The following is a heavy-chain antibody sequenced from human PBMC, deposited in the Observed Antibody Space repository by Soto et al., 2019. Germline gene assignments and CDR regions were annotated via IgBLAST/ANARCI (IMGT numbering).Heavy chain of an antibody. Sequence: ASVKVSCKSSGGTFSSYAISWVRHAPGQGLAWMVCISAYNGNTNYAQKLQGRVTMTTDTSTIKAYMELRSLRSDDTAVYYCARLRDRRSEWELLASDYYYGMDVWGKGTTVTVSS. D-gene: IGHD1-26*01. CDR2: ISAYNGNT. CDR1: GGTFSSYA. J-gene: IGHJ6*04. CDR3: ARLRDRRSEWELLASDYYYGMDV. V-gene: IGHV1-18*01.